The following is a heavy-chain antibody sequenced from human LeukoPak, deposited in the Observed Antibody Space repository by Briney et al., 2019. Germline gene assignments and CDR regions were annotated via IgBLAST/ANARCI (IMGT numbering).Heavy chain of an antibody. D-gene: IGHD1-14*01. V-gene: IGHV4-34*01. CDR3: ARHNSNQYYFDY. J-gene: IGHJ4*02. CDR1: GGSFSGYY. CDR2: INHSGST. Sequence: SETLSLTCAVYGGSFSGYYWSWIRQPPGKGLEWIGEINHSGSTNYNPSLKSRVTISVDTSKNQFSLKLSSVTAADTAVYYCARHNSNQYYFDYWGQGTLVTVSS.